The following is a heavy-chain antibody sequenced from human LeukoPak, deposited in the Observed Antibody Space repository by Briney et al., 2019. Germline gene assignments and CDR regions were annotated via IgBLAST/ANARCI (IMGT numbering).Heavy chain of an antibody. D-gene: IGHD5-24*01. CDR2: ISWDSSAV. J-gene: IGHJ3*02. CDR3: AKDRKDRDLDSLDI. V-gene: IGHV3-9*01. Sequence: PGGSLRLSCAASGFTFDDYAMHWVRQAPGRGLEWVSGISWDSSAVGYVDSVRGRFTISRDNAKNSLYMQMSSLRAEDTALYYCAKDRKDRDLDSLDIWGQGTMVTVSS. CDR1: GFTFDDYA.